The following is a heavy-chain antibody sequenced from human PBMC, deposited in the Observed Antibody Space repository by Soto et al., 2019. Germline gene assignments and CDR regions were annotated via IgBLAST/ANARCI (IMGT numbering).Heavy chain of an antibody. Sequence: QVQLVQSGAEVKKPGASVKVSCKASGYTFTSYDINWVRQATGQGLEWMGWMNPNSDNTGYAQKFQGRVTMTRNTSTYTPYTELSSLRSEDTAVYFCARELTSRALDYWGQGTLVTVSS. CDR3: ARELTSRALDY. V-gene: IGHV1-8*01. J-gene: IGHJ4*02. CDR1: GYTFTSYD. D-gene: IGHD3-16*01. CDR2: MNPNSDNT.